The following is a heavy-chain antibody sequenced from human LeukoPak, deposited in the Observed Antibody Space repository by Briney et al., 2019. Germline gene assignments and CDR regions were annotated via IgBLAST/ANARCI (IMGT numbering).Heavy chain of an antibody. CDR3: ARDRNYYGSGSYYGY. CDR2: VSGSGNTI. CDR1: GFSFTTYA. D-gene: IGHD3-10*01. Sequence: GGSLRLSCAASGFSFTTYALSWVRQAPGKGLEWISVVSGSGNTIYYADSVKGRFTISRDNSKNTLYLQMNSLRAEDTAVYYCARDRNYYGSGSYYGYWGQGTLVTVSS. J-gene: IGHJ4*02. V-gene: IGHV3-23*01.